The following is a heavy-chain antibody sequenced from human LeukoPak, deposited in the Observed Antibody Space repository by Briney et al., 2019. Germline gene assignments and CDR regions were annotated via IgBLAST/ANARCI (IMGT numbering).Heavy chain of an antibody. CDR1: GFTVANDR. V-gene: IGHV3-53*01. CDR2: VYGGGNT. J-gene: IGHJ4*02. D-gene: IGHD5-24*01. CDR3: VRERFGAIVEN. Sequence: GGSLRLSCAASGFTVANDRMSWVRQAPGKGLEWVSTVYGGGNTAYADSVKGRFTISRDTSKNTLLLQMNSLRAEDTALYFCVRERFGAIVENWGQGALVTVSS.